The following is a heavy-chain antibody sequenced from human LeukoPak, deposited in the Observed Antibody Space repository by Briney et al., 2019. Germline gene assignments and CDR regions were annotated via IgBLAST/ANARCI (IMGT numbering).Heavy chain of an antibody. Sequence: SETLSLTCTVSSGPISTYYWSWIRQAAGKGLEWIGRIYTSGSTNFNPSLKSRVTMSLDTSKNQFSLKLTSVTAADTAVYYCARGLGFCSGGTCYDAFDIWGQGTTVIVSS. CDR1: SGPISTYY. D-gene: IGHD2-15*01. CDR3: ARGLGFCSGGTCYDAFDI. J-gene: IGHJ3*02. CDR2: IYTSGST. V-gene: IGHV4-4*07.